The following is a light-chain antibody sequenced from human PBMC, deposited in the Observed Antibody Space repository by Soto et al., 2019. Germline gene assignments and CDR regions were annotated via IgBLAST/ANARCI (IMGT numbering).Light chain of an antibody. CDR1: SSDVGSYNF. J-gene: IGLJ2*01. Sequence: QSALTQPRSASGSPGQSVTISRTGTSSDVGSYNFVSWYQQHPGKAPKLMIYDVSKRPSGVPDRFSGSKSGNTASLTISWLQAEDEADYYCCSYAGSYTLGVFGGGTKLTVL. V-gene: IGLV2-11*01. CDR2: DVS. CDR3: CSYAGSYTLGV.